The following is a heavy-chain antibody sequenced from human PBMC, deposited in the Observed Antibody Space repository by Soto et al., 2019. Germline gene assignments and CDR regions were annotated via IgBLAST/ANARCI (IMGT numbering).Heavy chain of an antibody. CDR3: ARDYYGSGSYQTYYYGMDV. CDR2: ISAYNGNT. J-gene: IGHJ6*02. D-gene: IGHD3-10*01. CDR1: GYTFTSYG. Sequence: QVQLVQSGAEVKKPGASVKVSCKASGYTFTSYGISWVRQAPGQGLEWMGWISAYNGNTNYAQKLKGRVTMTTGTTTSTAYMELRSLRSDDTAVYYCARDYYGSGSYQTYYYGMDVWGQGTTVTVSS. V-gene: IGHV1-18*01.